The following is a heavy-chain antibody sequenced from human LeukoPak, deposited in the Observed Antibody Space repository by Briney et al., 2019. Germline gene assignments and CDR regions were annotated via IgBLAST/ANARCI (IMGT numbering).Heavy chain of an antibody. V-gene: IGHV4-34*01. J-gene: IGHJ6*02. CDR2: INHSGST. Sequence: SETLSLTCVVYGGSFSGYYWSWIRQPPGKGLEWIGEINHSGSTNYNPSLKSRVTISVDTSKNQFSLKLSSVTAADTAVYYCARGGARGYSYGPAGLTYYYYGMDVWGQGTTVTVSS. D-gene: IGHD5-18*01. CDR1: GGSFSGYY. CDR3: ARGGARGYSYGPAGLTYYYYGMDV.